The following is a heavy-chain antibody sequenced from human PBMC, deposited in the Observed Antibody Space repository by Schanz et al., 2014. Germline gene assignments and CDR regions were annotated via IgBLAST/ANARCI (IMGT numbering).Heavy chain of an antibody. CDR3: ARDSGPYYDKSMDV. D-gene: IGHD3-9*01. CDR1: GFTFSSYA. J-gene: IGHJ6*02. CDR2: LSGSGGST. V-gene: IGHV3-23*04. Sequence: VQLVESGGGVVQPGRSLRLSCAAYGFTFSSYAMSWVRQAPGKGLEWVSALSGSGGSTYYADSVKGRFTISRDNSKNTLYLQMNSLRGADTTVYYCARDSGPYYDKSMDVWGQGTTVAVSS.